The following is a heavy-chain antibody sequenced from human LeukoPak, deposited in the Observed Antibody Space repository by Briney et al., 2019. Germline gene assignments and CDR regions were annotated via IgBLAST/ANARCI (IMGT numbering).Heavy chain of an antibody. CDR3: AKVRRRGWIISYFFDF. V-gene: IGHV3-43*02. CDR1: GFTFADYS. J-gene: IGHJ4*02. D-gene: IGHD6-19*01. CDR2: ISGDGDNT. Sequence: GGSLRLSRAASGFTFADYSMHWVRQVPGKGLEWVSLISGDGDNTYYSASVRGRFTISRDNSKNSLYLQMHSLRTEDTALYYCAKVRRRGWIISYFFDFWGQGTLVSVSS.